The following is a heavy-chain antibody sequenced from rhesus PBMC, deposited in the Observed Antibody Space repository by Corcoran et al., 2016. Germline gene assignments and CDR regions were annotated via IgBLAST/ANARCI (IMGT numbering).Heavy chain of an antibody. D-gene: IGHD5-36*01. Sequence: QGQLQESGPGLVKPSETLSLTCAVSGASVSGTYWTWLRQAPGKGLEWIGRISGSGTTTAYHPSLQRRVAISMDTSRNQISLKLDSVTAADTAIYYCVRAGIATDFDFWGQGLLVTVSS. CDR3: VRAGIATDFDF. J-gene: IGHJ4*01. CDR2: ISGSGTTT. CDR1: GASVSGTY. V-gene: IGHV4S2*01.